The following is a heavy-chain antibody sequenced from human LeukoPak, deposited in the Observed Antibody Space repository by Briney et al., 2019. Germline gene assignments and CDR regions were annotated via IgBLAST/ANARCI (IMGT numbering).Heavy chain of an antibody. CDR3: AKDRALYYDILTGFDY. J-gene: IGHJ4*02. Sequence: GGSLRLSCAASGFTFTTYWMSWIRQLPGKGLEWVANTNQDGTEKYYVDSVKGRFTISRDNAKNSLYLQMNSLRAEDTALYYCAKDRALYYDILTGFDYWGQGTLVTVSS. CDR1: GFTFTTYW. D-gene: IGHD3-9*01. V-gene: IGHV3-7*03. CDR2: TNQDGTEK.